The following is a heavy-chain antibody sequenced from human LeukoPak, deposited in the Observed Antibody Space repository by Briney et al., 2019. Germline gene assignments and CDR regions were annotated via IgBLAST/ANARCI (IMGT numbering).Heavy chain of an antibody. J-gene: IGHJ5*02. Sequence: PGGSLRLSCAASGFTFSSYSMNWVRRAPGKGLVWVSYISSSSSTIYYADSVKGRFTISRDNAKNSLYLQMNSLRDEDTAVYYCARALTALNWFDPWGQGTLVTVSS. CDR3: ARALTALNWFDP. V-gene: IGHV3-48*02. D-gene: IGHD5-18*01. CDR2: ISSSSSTI. CDR1: GFTFSSYS.